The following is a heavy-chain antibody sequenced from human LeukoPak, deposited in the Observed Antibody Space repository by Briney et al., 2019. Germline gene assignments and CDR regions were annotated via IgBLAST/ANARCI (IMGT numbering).Heavy chain of an antibody. J-gene: IGHJ6*02. CDR1: GFTFSSYW. CDR2: IKQDGSEK. D-gene: IGHD6-13*01. V-gene: IGHV3-7*01. Sequence: GGSLRLSCAASGFTFSSYWMSWVRQAPGKGLEWVANIKQDGSEKYYVASEKGRFTISRDNAKNSLYLQMNSLRAEATAVYYCARGPKAIAAAGTAHETLYYYYGMDVWGQGTTVTVSS. CDR3: ARGPKAIAAAGTAHETLYYYYGMDV.